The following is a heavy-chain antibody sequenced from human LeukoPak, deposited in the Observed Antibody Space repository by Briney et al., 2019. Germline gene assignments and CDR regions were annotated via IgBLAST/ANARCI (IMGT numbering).Heavy chain of an antibody. CDR2: ISGSGGST. CDR1: GFTFSSYA. D-gene: IGHD5-18*01. J-gene: IGHJ4*02. CDR3: ARVRSGYSHENYFDY. V-gene: IGHV3-23*01. Sequence: QPGGSLRLSCAASGFTFSSYAMSWVRQAPGKGLEWVSAISGSGGSTYYADSVKGRFTISRDNAKDSLYLQMNSLRAEDTAVYYCARVRSGYSHENYFDYWGQGTLVTVSS.